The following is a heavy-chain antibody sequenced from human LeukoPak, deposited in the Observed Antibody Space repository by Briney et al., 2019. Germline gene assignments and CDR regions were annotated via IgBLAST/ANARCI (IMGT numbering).Heavy chain of an antibody. J-gene: IGHJ5*02. CDR3: ARDWESLTGYFSVNWFDP. Sequence: SETLSLTCTVSGGSISSYYWSWIRQPAGKGLEWIGRIYTSGSTNYNPSLKSRVTMSVDTSKNQFSLKLSSVAAADTAVYYCARDWESLTGYFSVNWFDPWGQGTLVTVS. V-gene: IGHV4-4*07. CDR2: IYTSGST. CDR1: GGSISSYY. D-gene: IGHD3-9*01.